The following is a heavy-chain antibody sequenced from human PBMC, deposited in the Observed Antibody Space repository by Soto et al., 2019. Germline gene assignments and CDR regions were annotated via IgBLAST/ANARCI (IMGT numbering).Heavy chain of an antibody. Sequence: GGSLGLSCAASGFTFSDYYMRWIRQAPGKGLEWVSYISSDSGTRYNADSVKGRFSISRDNAKNSLYLQMNSLRVEDTAVYYCVRISRTNLSGSGNSYYHYYHTDVWGKGTPVTVSS. J-gene: IGHJ6*03. CDR2: ISSDSGTR. CDR1: GFTFSDYY. D-gene: IGHD3-10*01. V-gene: IGHV3-11*01. CDR3: VRISRTNLSGSGNSYYHYYHTDV.